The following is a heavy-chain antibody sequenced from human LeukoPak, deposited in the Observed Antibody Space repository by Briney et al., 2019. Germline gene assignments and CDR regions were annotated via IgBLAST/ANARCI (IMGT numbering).Heavy chain of an antibody. CDR2: IYHNTGGT. CDR3: AREPGTATGY. V-gene: IGHV1-2*02. Sequence: ASVKVSCKASGYTFTGYYLHWVRQAPGQGLEWMGWIYHNTGGTKSTQKFQGRVSMTRDTSITTAYMEINRLTSDDTAVYYCAREPGTATGYWGQGTLVTVSS. CDR1: GYTFTGYY. D-gene: IGHD1-1*01. J-gene: IGHJ4*02.